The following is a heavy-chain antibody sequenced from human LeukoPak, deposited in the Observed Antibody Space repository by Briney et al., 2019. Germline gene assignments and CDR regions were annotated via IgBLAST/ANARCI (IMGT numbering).Heavy chain of an antibody. Sequence: ASVGVSCKASGYTFTGYYMHWVRQAHGQGLEWMGWINPNSGGTNYAQKFQGRVTMTRDTSISTAYMELSRLRSDDTAVYYCARADYGDYSTFDYWGQGTLVTVSS. CDR1: GYTFTGYY. J-gene: IGHJ4*02. V-gene: IGHV1-2*02. CDR3: ARADYGDYSTFDY. D-gene: IGHD4-17*01. CDR2: INPNSGGT.